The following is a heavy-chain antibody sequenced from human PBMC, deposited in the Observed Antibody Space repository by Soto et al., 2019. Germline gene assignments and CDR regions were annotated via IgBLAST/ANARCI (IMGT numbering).Heavy chain of an antibody. CDR2: INAGNGST. J-gene: IGHJ4*02. D-gene: IGHD2-21*02. Sequence: ASVKVSCKASGYTFTSYAMHWVRQAPGQRLEWMGWINAGNGSTKYSQKFQGRVTITRYTSASTAYMELSSLRSEDTAVYYCARSIVVVTAIDYWGQGTLVTVSS. CDR3: ARSIVVVTAIDY. CDR1: GYTFTSYA. V-gene: IGHV1-3*01.